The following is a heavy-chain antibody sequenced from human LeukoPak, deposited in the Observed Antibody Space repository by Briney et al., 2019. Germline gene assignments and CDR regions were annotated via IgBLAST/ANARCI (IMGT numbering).Heavy chain of an antibody. Sequence: GGSLRLSCAASGFTFSSYGMHWVRQAPGKGLEWVANIKQDGSEKYYVDSVKGRFTISRDNAKNSLYLQMNSLRAEDTAVYYCARVSTAMVPNRYYYYYMDVWGKGTTVTVSS. J-gene: IGHJ6*03. CDR1: GFTFSSYG. V-gene: IGHV3-7*03. CDR3: ARVSTAMVPNRYYYYYMDV. D-gene: IGHD5-18*01. CDR2: IKQDGSEK.